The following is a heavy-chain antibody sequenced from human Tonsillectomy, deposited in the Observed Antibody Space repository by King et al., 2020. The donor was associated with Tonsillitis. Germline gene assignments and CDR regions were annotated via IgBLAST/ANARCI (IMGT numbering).Heavy chain of an antibody. CDR1: GFTFDDYA. Sequence: VQLVESGGGVVQPGGSLRLSCAASGFTFDDYAMHWVRRAPGKGLEWVSLISGDGGSTYYADSLKGRFTISRDNSKNSLYLQMNSLRTEDTALYFCAKDAKGYCTGGSCYPDYWGQGTLVTVSS. CDR2: ISGDGGST. D-gene: IGHD2-15*01. J-gene: IGHJ4*02. CDR3: AKDAKGYCTGGSCYPDY. V-gene: IGHV3-43*02.